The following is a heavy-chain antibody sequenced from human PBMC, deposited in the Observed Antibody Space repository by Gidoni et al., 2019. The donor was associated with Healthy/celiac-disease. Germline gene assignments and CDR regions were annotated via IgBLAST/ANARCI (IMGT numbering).Heavy chain of an antibody. Sequence: QVQLVQSGAEVNKPGASVKVSCKVSGYTLPELSMHWVRQAPGKGLEWMGGFDPEDGETIYAQKFQGRVTMTEDTSTDTAYMELSSLRSEDTAVYYCATDSGRGYCSSTSCYGGMDVWGQGTTVTVSS. CDR2: FDPEDGET. V-gene: IGHV1-24*01. D-gene: IGHD2-2*01. CDR3: ATDSGRGYCSSTSCYGGMDV. CDR1: GYTLPELS. J-gene: IGHJ6*02.